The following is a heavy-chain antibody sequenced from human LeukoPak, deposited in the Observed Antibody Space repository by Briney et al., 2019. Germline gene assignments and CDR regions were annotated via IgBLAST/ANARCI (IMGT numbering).Heavy chain of an antibody. D-gene: IGHD5-18*01. J-gene: IGHJ4*02. CDR1: GFTFSSYA. CDR3: ARETRRRGYSYGYFDY. CDR2: IYSGGST. Sequence: GRSLRLSCAASGFTFSSYAMHWVRQAPGKGLEWVSVIYSGGSTYYADSVKGRFTISRDNSKNTLYLQMNSLRAEDTAVYYCARETRRRGYSYGYFDYWGQGTLVTVSS. V-gene: IGHV3-66*01.